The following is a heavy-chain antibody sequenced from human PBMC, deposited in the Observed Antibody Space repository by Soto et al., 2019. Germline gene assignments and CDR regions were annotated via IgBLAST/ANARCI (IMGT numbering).Heavy chain of an antibody. CDR2: ISYSGST. Sequence: SETLSLTCTVSGGSISSGEYYWTWIRQPPGKGLEWIGYISYSGSTYYSPSLKSRVTISVDRSKNQFSLKLSSVTAADTAVYYCARGNVVAIDYWGQGTLVTVS. V-gene: IGHV4-30-4*01. J-gene: IGHJ4*02. CDR1: GGSISSGEYY. CDR3: ARGNVVAIDY. D-gene: IGHD2-21*01.